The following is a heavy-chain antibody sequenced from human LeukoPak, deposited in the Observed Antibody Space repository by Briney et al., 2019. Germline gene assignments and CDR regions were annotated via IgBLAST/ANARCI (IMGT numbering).Heavy chain of an antibody. D-gene: IGHD2-2*01. CDR2: ISISKGNT. CDR3: ARDKRYALDI. Sequence: ASVKLSCKASGYTFTTYGISWVRQAPGQGLEWMGWISISKGNTIHGQKILDRVTMSRDTSTSTAYMELRSLRSDDTAVYYCARDKRYALDIWGQGTMVTVSS. CDR1: GYTFTTYG. V-gene: IGHV1-18*01. J-gene: IGHJ3*02.